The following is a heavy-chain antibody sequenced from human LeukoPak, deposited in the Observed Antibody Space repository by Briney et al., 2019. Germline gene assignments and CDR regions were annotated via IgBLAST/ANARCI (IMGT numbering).Heavy chain of an antibody. Sequence: ASVKVSCKASGYTFTSHDINWVRQATEQGLEWMGWMNPNSGNTGYAQKFQDRVTMTRNTPISTAYMELSSLESEDTAVYYCASALKRGSAGTLIDFWGQGTLVTVSS. CDR2: MNPNSGNT. CDR1: GYTFTSHD. J-gene: IGHJ4*02. V-gene: IGHV1-8*01. D-gene: IGHD6-13*01. CDR3: ASALKRGSAGTLIDF.